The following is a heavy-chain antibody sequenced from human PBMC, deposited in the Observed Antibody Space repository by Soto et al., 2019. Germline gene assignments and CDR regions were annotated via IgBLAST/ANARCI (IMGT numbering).Heavy chain of an antibody. D-gene: IGHD4-17*01. J-gene: IGHJ3*02. V-gene: IGHV3-11*01. CDR2: ISSSGSTI. CDR3: ATAVTTCVDDAFHI. Sequence: QVQLVESGGGLVKPGGSLRLSCAASGFTFSDYYMSWIRQAPGKGLEWVSYISSSGSTIYYADSVKGRFTISRDNAKNSLHLHMNSLSAEDTAVYYCATAVTTCVDDAFHIWRQGPMVTVSS. CDR1: GFTFSDYY.